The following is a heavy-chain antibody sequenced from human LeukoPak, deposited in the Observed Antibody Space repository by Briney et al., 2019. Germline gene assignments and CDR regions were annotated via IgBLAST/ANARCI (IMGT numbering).Heavy chain of an antibody. V-gene: IGHV4-30-4*01. CDR2: IYYSGST. CDR3: ARGPGALLH. D-gene: IGHD3-10*01. J-gene: IGHJ4*02. CDR1: GGSISSGDYY. Sequence: SETLSLTCTVSGGSISSGDYYWSWIRQPPGKGLEWIGYIYYSGSTYYNPSLKSRVTISVDTSKNQFSLQLNSVTPEDTAVYYCARGPGALLHWGQGILVTVSS.